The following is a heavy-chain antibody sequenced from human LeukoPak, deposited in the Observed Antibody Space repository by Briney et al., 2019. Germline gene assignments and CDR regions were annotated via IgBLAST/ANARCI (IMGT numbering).Heavy chain of an antibody. Sequence: GGSLRLSCAASGFTFSSYGMHWVRQAPGKGLEWVAVISVDGSNEYYADSVKGRFTISRDNSKNTLYLQMNSLKTEDTAVYYCTTRGSGRGELLGFDYWGQGTLVTVSS. V-gene: IGHV3-30*03. D-gene: IGHD1-26*01. CDR1: GFTFSSYG. CDR2: ISVDGSNE. J-gene: IGHJ4*02. CDR3: TTRGSGRGELLGFDY.